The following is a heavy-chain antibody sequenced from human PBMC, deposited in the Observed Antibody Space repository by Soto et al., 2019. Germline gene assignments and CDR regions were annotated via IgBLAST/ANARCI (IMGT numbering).Heavy chain of an antibody. D-gene: IGHD2-2*01. CDR2: IHHRGTT. V-gene: IGHV4-4*02. J-gene: IGHJ5*02. Sequence: SETLSLTCGGSGDSISSSNWWHWVRQSPGKGLEWTGEIHHRGTTNYNPSLKSRVAISVDKSKNQLSLKLNSVTAADTAVYYCARVRQYCSATSCYLDPWGRGTLVTVSS. CDR3: ARVRQYCSATSCYLDP. CDR1: GDSISSSNW.